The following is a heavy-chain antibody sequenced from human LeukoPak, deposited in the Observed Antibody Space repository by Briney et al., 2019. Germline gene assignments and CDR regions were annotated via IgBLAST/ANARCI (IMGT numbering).Heavy chain of an antibody. CDR2: IYHSGST. Sequence: PSETLSLTCAVSGGSISSSNWWSWVRQPPGKGLEWIGEIYHSGSTNYNPSLKSRVTISVDKSKNQFSLKLSSVTAADTAVYYCARTPYSSGWDPAYWGQGTLVTVSS. D-gene: IGHD6-19*01. V-gene: IGHV4-4*02. CDR3: ARTPYSSGWDPAY. CDR1: GGSISSSNW. J-gene: IGHJ4*02.